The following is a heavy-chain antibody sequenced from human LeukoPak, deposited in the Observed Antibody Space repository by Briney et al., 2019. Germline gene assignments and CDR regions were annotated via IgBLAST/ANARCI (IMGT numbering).Heavy chain of an antibody. CDR2: IIPILGIA. Sequence: GASVKVSCKASGGTFSSYAISWVRQAPGQGLEWMGRIIPILGIANYAQKFQGRVTITADKSTSTAYMELSSLRSEDTAVYYCARETRPTHYYGSGSYYNPLDVWGQGTTVTVSS. CDR1: GGTFSSYA. J-gene: IGHJ6*02. CDR3: ARETRPTHYYGSGSYYNPLDV. D-gene: IGHD3-10*01. V-gene: IGHV1-69*04.